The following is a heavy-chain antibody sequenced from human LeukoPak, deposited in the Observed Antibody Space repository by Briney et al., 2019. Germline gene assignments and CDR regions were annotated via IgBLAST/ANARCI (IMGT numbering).Heavy chain of an antibody. J-gene: IGHJ4*02. D-gene: IGHD5-18*01. CDR3: ARGLEGYSYGYSEFDH. V-gene: IGHV4-34*01. CDR2: INQSGNT. Sequence: SETLSLTCAVYGGSFSGYSWSSIRQSPGEGLEWIGEINQSGNTNYNPSLKNRVTISVDTSRNQFSLKLTSVTAADTAVYYCARGLEGYSYGYSEFDHWGQGTLVTVSS. CDR1: GGSFSGYS.